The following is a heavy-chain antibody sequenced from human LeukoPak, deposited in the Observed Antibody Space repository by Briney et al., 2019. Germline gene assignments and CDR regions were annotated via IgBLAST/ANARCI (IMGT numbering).Heavy chain of an antibody. J-gene: IGHJ4*02. CDR2: ISSSGSTI. D-gene: IGHD3-9*01. CDR3: ARANLRYFDWLLDY. Sequence: GGSLRLSCAASGFTFSDYYMSWIRQAPGKGLEWVSYISSSGSTIYYADSVKGRFTISRDNAKNSLYLQMNSLRAEDTAVYYCARANLRYFDWLLDYWGQGTLVTVSS. V-gene: IGHV3-11*01. CDR1: GFTFSDYY.